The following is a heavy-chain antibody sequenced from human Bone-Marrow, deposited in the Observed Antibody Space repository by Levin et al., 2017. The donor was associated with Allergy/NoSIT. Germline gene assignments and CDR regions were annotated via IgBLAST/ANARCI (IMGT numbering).Heavy chain of an antibody. D-gene: IGHD2-2*01. V-gene: IGHV1-8*01. Sequence: GASVKVSCEASGYTFSDYDINWVRQAPGQGLEWMGWMNPKSGNSGHAQKFQGRVAMTRSISINTAYLELSSLRFEDTAVFYCARDCSSKSCPYKDYGMDVWGQGTTVTVSS. CDR3: ARDCSSKSCPYKDYGMDV. CDR2: MNPKSGNS. J-gene: IGHJ6*02. CDR1: GYTFSDYD.